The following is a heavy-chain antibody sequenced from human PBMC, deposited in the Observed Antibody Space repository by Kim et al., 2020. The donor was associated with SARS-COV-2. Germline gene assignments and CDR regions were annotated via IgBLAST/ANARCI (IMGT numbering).Heavy chain of an antibody. J-gene: IGHJ4*02. V-gene: IGHV5-10-1*01. CDR1: GYSFTSYW. Sequence: GESLKISCKGSGYSFTSYWISWVRQMPGKGLEWMGRIDPSDSYTNYSPSFQGHVTISADKSISTAYLQWSSLKASDTAMYYCARQLTGAHIAAAAGVWGQGTLVTVSS. CDR2: IDPSDSYT. D-gene: IGHD6-13*01. CDR3: ARQLTGAHIAAAAGV.